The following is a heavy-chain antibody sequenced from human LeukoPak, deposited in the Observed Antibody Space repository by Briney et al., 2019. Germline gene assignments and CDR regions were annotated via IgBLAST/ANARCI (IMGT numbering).Heavy chain of an antibody. D-gene: IGHD3-10*01. V-gene: IGHV3-48*01. CDR3: ARAVGHGSGSPRMDV. CDR1: GFTSSTHS. CDR2: IISSSNTI. Sequence: PGGSLRLSCAVSGFTSSTHSMNWVRQAPGKGLEWVSYIISSSNTIYYADSVKGRFTISRDNAKNSLYLQMNSLRAEDTAVYYCARAVGHGSGSPRMDVWGKGTTVTVSS. J-gene: IGHJ6*04.